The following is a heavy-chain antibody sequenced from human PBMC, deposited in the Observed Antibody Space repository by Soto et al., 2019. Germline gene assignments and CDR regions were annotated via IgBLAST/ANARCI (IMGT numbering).Heavy chain of an antibody. D-gene: IGHD6-13*01. Sequence: GGSLRLSCAASGFTFSSYWIHWVRQAPGKGLVWVSRINSDGSSTSYADSVKGRFTISRDNAKNTLYLQMNSLRAEDTAVYYCARARVLYSSSWIPREKTDYWGQGTLVTVSS. CDR1: GFTFSSYW. CDR2: INSDGSST. V-gene: IGHV3-74*01. J-gene: IGHJ4*02. CDR3: ARARVLYSSSWIPREKTDY.